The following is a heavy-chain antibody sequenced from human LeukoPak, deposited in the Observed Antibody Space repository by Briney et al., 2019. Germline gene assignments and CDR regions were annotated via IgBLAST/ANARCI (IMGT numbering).Heavy chain of an antibody. V-gene: IGHV3-23*01. CDR3: AKDPYNTAVANTNGWFDP. CDR1: GFTFSSYA. J-gene: IGHJ5*02. CDR2: ISGSGGNT. Sequence: PGGSLRLSCAASGFTFSSYAMGWVRRAPGKGLEWVSSISGSGGNTYYAQSVKGRFTISRDNSENTLYLQMDTLRADDTALYFCAKDPYNTAVANTNGWFDPWGQGTLVTVSS. D-gene: IGHD6-19*01.